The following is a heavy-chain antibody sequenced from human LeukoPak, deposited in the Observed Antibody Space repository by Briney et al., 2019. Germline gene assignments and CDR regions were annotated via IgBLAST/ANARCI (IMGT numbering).Heavy chain of an antibody. D-gene: IGHD6-19*01. CDR1: GFTVSSNY. CDR2: ISNDGDT. J-gene: IGHJ4*02. V-gene: IGHV3-53*01. CDR3: AGDKTTGGWYEFDY. Sequence: SGGSLRLSCAASGFTVSSNYMSWVRQGPGKGLECVSVISNDGDTYYADSVKGRFTISRDTSKNTESLQMNSLRAEDTAVYYCAGDKTTGGWYEFDYWGQGTLVTVSS.